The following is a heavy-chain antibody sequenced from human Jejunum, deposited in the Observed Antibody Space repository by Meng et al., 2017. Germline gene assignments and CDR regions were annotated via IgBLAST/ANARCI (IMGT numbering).Heavy chain of an antibody. CDR1: GDSITSSNW. V-gene: IGHV4-4*02. CDR3: ARALGTYGTFFDY. CDR2: IFHTGST. J-gene: IGHJ4*02. Sequence: VPLRDAGPGLSDPSGTLSPPGAVSGDSITSSNWWSWVRQPPGKGLEWIGEIFHTGSTNYNPSLRSRLTISVDKSKNQFSLKLSSVTAADTAVYYCARALGTYGTFFDYWGQGTLVTVSS. D-gene: IGHD2-8*01.